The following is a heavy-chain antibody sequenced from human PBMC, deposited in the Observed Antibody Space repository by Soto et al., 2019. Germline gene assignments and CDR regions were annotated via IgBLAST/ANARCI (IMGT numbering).Heavy chain of an antibody. CDR2: IFYSGST. CDR3: ARRYGSAFDI. CDR1: GGSISSYY. D-gene: IGHD4-17*01. Sequence: QVQLQESGPGLVKPSETLSLTCTVSGGSISSYYWSWIRQPPGKGLEWIGYIFYSGSTTYNPSLKSRVTISVDTSKNQVSLQLRSVTAADTAVYYCARRYGSAFDIWGHGTMVTVSS. V-gene: IGHV4-59*01. J-gene: IGHJ3*02.